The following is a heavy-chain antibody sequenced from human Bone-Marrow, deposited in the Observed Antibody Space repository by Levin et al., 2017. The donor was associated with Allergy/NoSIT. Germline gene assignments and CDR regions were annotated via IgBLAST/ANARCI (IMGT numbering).Heavy chain of an antibody. CDR3: AREKGWNADY. V-gene: IGHV4-61*01. Sequence: TSETLSLTCTVSGASVSSGLYYWSWIRQPPGKGLEWIGYTSFSGNTNYSPSLKSRITISVDTSKNQFSLKLNSVTAADTAVYYCAREKGWNADYWGQGTLVIVSS. J-gene: IGHJ4*02. CDR2: TSFSGNT. D-gene: IGHD1-1*01. CDR1: GASVSSGLYY.